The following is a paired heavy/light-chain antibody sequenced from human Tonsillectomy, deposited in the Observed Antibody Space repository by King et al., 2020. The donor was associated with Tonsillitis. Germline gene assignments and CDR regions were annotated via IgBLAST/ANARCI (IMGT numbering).Light chain of an antibody. V-gene: IGKV3-11*01. Sequence: EIVLTQSPATLSLSPGERATLSCRASQSVKYLAWYQQKPGQAPRLLIYDASYRAAGIPARFSGSGSGTDFTLTISSLEPEDFVLYYCQQRSNWPPMYTFGQGTKLEIK. J-gene: IGKJ2*01. CDR3: QQRSNWPPMYT. CDR1: QSVKY. CDR2: DAS.
Heavy chain of an antibody. CDR1: GYSFTSYA. Sequence: QIQLVQSGAEVKKPEASVKVSCKASGYSFTSYAMSWVRQAPGQGLEWVGWISGYNGNTNFAQKFQGRVTLTTDTSTSTAYMELRSLRSDDTAFYYCARDPGVTTNNWFDPWGQGTLVTVSS. CDR3: ARDPGVTTNNWFDP. J-gene: IGHJ5*02. CDR2: ISGYNGNT. D-gene: IGHD4-17*01. V-gene: IGHV1-18*01.